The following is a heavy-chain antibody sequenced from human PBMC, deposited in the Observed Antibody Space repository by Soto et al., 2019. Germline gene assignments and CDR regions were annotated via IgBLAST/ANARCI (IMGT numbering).Heavy chain of an antibody. D-gene: IGHD5-12*01. J-gene: IGHJ3*02. CDR1: GYTFTSYD. V-gene: IGHV1-46*01. CDR3: ARGSGYGVYDAFDI. Sequence: ASVNGSCKASGYTFTSYDMPWVGQAPGRGPEWKGIINPSGGSTSYAQKFQGRVTMTRDTSTSTVYMELSSLRSEDTAVYYCARGSGYGVYDAFDISG. CDR2: INPSGGST.